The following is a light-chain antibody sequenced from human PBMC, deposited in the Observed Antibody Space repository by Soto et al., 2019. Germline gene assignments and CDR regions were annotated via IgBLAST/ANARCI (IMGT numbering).Light chain of an antibody. V-gene: IGKV1-5*03. CDR3: QHYNSYSEA. CDR2: KAS. Sequence: DIQMTQSPSPLSASVGDRVTITCRASQTISSWLAWYQQKPGKAPKLLIYKASTLKSGVPSRFSGSGSGKEFTLTISSLQPDAFATYYIQHYNSYSEALGQGTKVDIK. CDR1: QTISSW. J-gene: IGKJ1*01.